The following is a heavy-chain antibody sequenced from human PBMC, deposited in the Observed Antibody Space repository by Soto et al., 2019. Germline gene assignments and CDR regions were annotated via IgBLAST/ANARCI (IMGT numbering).Heavy chain of an antibody. CDR3: AMSAGYGGAFDV. CDR2: ITNNGDTT. Sequence: EKQLVESGGALAHPGGSLRLSCVGSGFTFSIYALTWVRQAPGKGLEWVSLITNNGDTTFFGDSVKGRFSISRDNSKNTLYLQLENLRAEDTAVYYCAMSAGYGGAFDVWGQGTMVAVSS. J-gene: IGHJ3*01. V-gene: IGHV3-23*04. D-gene: IGHD5-12*01. CDR1: GFTFSIYA.